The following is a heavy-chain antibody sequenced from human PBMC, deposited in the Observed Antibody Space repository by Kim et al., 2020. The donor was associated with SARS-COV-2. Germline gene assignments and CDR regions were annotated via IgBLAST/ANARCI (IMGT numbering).Heavy chain of an antibody. Sequence: ASVKVSCKASGYTFTSYYMHWVRQAPGQGLEWMGIINPSGGSTSYAQKFQGRVTMTRDTSTSTVYMELSSLRSEDTAVYYCARDLVVIVHSGWGPIGFDYWGQGTLVTVSS. D-gene: IGHD6-19*01. CDR1: GYTFTSYY. V-gene: IGHV1-46*01. J-gene: IGHJ4*02. CDR3: ARDLVVIVHSGWGPIGFDY. CDR2: INPSGGST.